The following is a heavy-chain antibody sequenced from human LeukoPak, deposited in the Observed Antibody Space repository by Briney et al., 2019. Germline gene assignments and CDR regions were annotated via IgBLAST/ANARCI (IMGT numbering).Heavy chain of an antibody. V-gene: IGHV3-53*04. CDR1: GFTVSSNY. Sequence: GGSLTLSCTASGFTVSSNYMSWLRQAPGKGLEWVSVIYSGGSTYYTDSVKGRFTISRHNSKNTLYLQMNRLSAEDTAVYYCARVRGYSYGAFDCWGQGTLVTAS. J-gene: IGHJ4*02. CDR2: IYSGGST. D-gene: IGHD5-18*01. CDR3: ARVRGYSYGAFDC.